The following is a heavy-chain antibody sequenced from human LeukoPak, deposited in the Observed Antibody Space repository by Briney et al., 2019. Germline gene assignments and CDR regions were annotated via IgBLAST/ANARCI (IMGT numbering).Heavy chain of an antibody. D-gene: IGHD3-10*01. CDR3: SRDYSASGSLDS. Sequence: GGSLRLSCAASGFSLSNYWMNWVRQAPGKGPEWVGNIKQDGSAQYYGDSVKGRFTVSRDNAQNSLFLQMNSLRVEDTAVYYCSRDYSASGSLDSWGQGTLVTVSS. J-gene: IGHJ4*02. V-gene: IGHV3-7*04. CDR2: IKQDGSAQ. CDR1: GFSLSNYW.